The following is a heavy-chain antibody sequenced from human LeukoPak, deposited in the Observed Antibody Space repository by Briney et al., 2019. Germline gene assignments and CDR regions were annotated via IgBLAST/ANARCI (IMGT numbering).Heavy chain of an antibody. D-gene: IGHD3-22*01. J-gene: IGHJ4*02. CDR3: ARTYDSSGYYYIGYFDY. CDR2: VYYTGST. Sequence: SETLSLTCTVSGVSVSSGSYYWSWIRQPPGKGLEWIGYVYYTGSTNYNPSLKSRVTISVVTSKNQFSLKLSSVTAADTAVYYCARTYDSSGYYYIGYFDYWGQGTLVTVSS. CDR1: GVSVSSGSYY. V-gene: IGHV4-61*01.